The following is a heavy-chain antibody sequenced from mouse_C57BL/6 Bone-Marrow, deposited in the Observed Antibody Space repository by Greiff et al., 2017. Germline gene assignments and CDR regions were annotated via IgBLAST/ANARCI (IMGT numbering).Heavy chain of an antibody. CDR1: GYTFPSYW. D-gene: IGHD2-1*01. J-gene: IGHJ3*01. Sequence: QVQLQQPGAELVRPGSSVKLSCKASGYTFPSYWMHWVKQRPIQGLEWIGNIDPSDSEPHYNQKFKDKATLTVDKSSSTAYMQLSSLTSEDSAVYYCARELPFAYWGQGTLVTVSA. V-gene: IGHV1-52*01. CDR3: ARELPFAY. CDR2: IDPSDSEP.